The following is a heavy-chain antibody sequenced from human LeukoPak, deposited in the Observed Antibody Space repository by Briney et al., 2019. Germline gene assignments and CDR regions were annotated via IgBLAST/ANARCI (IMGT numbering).Heavy chain of an antibody. CDR2: IIQSGST. D-gene: IGHD6-19*01. J-gene: IGHJ5*02. Sequence: PSETLSLTCEVYGGSFSGYYWSWIRQPPGKGLEWIGEIIQSGSTNYNPSLKSRLTMSVDTSRNQFSLKLSSVTAADTAVYYCARVRSSDWYSIDPWGQGTLVTVSS. CDR3: ARVRSSDWYSIDP. CDR1: GGSFSGYY. V-gene: IGHV4-34*12.